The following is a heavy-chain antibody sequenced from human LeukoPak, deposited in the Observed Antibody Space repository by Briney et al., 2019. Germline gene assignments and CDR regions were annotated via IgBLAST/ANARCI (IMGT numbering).Heavy chain of an antibody. J-gene: IGHJ5*02. CDR1: GGSFSGYY. V-gene: IGHV4-34*01. CDR3: AKEDIVVVPAARRGYNWFDP. D-gene: IGHD2-2*01. CDR2: INHSGST. Sequence: SETLSLTCAVYGGSFSGYYWSWIRQPPGKGLERIGEINHSGSTNYNPSLKSRVTISVDTSKNQFSLKLSSVTAADTAVYYCAKEDIVVVPAARRGYNWFDPWGQGTLVTVSS.